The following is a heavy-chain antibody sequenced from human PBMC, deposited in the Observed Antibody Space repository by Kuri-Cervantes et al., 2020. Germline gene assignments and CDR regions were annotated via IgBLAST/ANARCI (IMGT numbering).Heavy chain of an antibody. V-gene: IGHV4-59*08. CDR1: GGSISSYY. CDR2: IYYSGST. Sequence: GSLRLSCTVSGGSISSYYWSWIRQPPGKGLEWIGYIYYSGSTNYNPSLKSRVTISVDTSKTQFSLKLSSVTAADTAVYYCARPSSLDWFDPWGQGTLVTVSS. J-gene: IGHJ5*02. CDR3: ARPSSLDWFDP.